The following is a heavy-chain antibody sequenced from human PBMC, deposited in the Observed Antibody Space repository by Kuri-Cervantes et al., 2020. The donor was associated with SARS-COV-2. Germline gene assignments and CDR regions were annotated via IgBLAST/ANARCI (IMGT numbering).Heavy chain of an antibody. CDR3: ATTLVGARNY. D-gene: IGHD1-26*01. J-gene: IGHJ4*02. CDR2: ISYDGSNT. CDR1: GFTFSSYA. V-gene: IGHV3-30-3*01. Sequence: GESLKISCAASGFTFSSYAIHWVRQAPGKGLEWVAIISYDGSNTYYADSVKGRFTISRDNAKNSLYLQMNSLRAEDTAVYYCATTLVGARNYWGQGTLVTVSS.